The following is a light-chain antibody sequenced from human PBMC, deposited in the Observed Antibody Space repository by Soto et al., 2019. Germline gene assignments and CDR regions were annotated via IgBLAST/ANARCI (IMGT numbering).Light chain of an antibody. CDR1: QSVLYSSNNKNY. CDR2: WAS. V-gene: IGKV4-1*01. J-gene: IGKJ2*01. CDR3: QQYYITPPT. Sequence: DIVMTQSPDSLAVSLGERATINCKSSQSVLYSSNNKNYLAWYQQKPGQPPKLRIYWASTRESGVPDRFSGSGSGTDFTLTISSLQAEDVAVYYCQQYYITPPTFGQGTKLEIK.